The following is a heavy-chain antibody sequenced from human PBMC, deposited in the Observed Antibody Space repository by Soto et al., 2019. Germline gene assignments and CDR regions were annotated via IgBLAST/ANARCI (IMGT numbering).Heavy chain of an antibody. Sequence: PSETLSLTCTVSGGSISSGDYYWSWIRQPPGKGPEWIGYIYYSGSTYYNPSIKSRVTISVDTSKNQFSLKLSSVTAADTAVYYCARYGDYRDNYFDYWGQGTLVTVSS. CDR2: IYYSGST. CDR1: GGSISSGDYY. J-gene: IGHJ4*02. D-gene: IGHD4-17*01. V-gene: IGHV4-30-4*01. CDR3: ARYGDYRDNYFDY.